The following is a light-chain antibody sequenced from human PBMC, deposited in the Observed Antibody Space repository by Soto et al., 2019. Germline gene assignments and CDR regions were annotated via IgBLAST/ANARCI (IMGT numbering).Light chain of an antibody. CDR3: QQYNSWPPIT. J-gene: IGKJ5*01. V-gene: IGKV3-15*01. CDR2: GSS. CDR1: ESVRSK. Sequence: EIGMPQSASTLSGSPGEGVTLSCGASESVRSKVAWYQQKPGQAPRLLIYGSSTRATGIPDRFRGSGSATEYTLTISSLQSEDFAVYYCQQYNSWPPITFGQGTRLEIK.